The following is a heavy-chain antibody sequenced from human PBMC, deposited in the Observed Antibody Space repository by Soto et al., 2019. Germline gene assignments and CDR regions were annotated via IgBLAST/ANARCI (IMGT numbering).Heavy chain of an antibody. Sequence: GGSLRLSCAASGFAFSSYAMHWVRQAPGKGLEWVAVISYDGSNKYYADSVKGRFTISRDNSKNTLYLQMNSLRAEDTAVYYCARELSGTGDWGQGTLVTVSS. D-gene: IGHD3-10*01. J-gene: IGHJ4*02. CDR1: GFAFSSYA. CDR2: ISYDGSNK. CDR3: ARELSGTGD. V-gene: IGHV3-30-3*01.